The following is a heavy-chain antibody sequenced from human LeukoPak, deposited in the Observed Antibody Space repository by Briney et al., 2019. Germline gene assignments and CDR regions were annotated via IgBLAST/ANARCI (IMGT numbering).Heavy chain of an antibody. CDR2: ISGSGGST. J-gene: IGHJ4*02. V-gene: IGHV3-23*01. D-gene: IGHD2-21*02. Sequence: GGSLRLSCAASGFTFSSYAMSWVRHAPGKGLEWVSVISGSGGSTYYADSVKGRFTISRDNSKNTLSLEMNSLRADDTAVYFCAKGRVVTTSPLNYWGQGTLVTVSS. CDR1: GFTFSSYA. CDR3: AKGRVVTTSPLNY.